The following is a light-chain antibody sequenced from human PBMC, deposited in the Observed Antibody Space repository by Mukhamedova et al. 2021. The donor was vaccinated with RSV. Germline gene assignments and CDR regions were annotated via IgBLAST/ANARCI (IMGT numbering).Light chain of an antibody. V-gene: IGKV3-20*01. CDR3: QQYGTSPLT. Sequence: GERATLFCRASQTVSSSYLAWYQQKPGQAPRLLMFAASSRPTGIPDRFSGSGSGTDFTLTISSLEPEDFAVYYCQQYGTSPLTFG. J-gene: IGKJ4*01. CDR2: AAS. CDR1: QTVSSSY.